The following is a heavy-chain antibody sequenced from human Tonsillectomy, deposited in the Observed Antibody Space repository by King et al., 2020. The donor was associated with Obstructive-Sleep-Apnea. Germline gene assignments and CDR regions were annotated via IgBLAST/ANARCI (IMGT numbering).Heavy chain of an antibody. V-gene: IGHV3-43D*03. J-gene: IGHJ4*02. CDR3: AKPHGTAWYYFDS. CDR1: GFTFDDFS. CDR2: ITCGGTST. Sequence: VQLVESGGGVVQPGGSLRLSWSASGFTFDDFSMHWVRQAPGKGLVWGAVITCGGTSTYYADSVKGRFTVSRDNSKNSLYLPMNGLRPEDTALYYCAKPHGTAWYYFDSWGQGTLVTVAS. D-gene: IGHD6-19*01.